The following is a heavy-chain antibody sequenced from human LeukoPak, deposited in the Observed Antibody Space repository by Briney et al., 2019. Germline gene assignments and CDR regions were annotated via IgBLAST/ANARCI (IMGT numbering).Heavy chain of an antibody. D-gene: IGHD2-2*01. J-gene: IGHJ4*02. V-gene: IGHV1-69*13. CDR1: GGTFSSYA. CDR2: IIPIFATA. Sequence: ASVKVSCKASGGTFSSYAISWVRQAPGQGLEWMGGIIPIFATANYAQKFQGRVTITADESTSTAYMELSSLRSEDTAVYYCARGPISTRSHFDYWGQGTLVTVSS. CDR3: ARGPISTRSHFDY.